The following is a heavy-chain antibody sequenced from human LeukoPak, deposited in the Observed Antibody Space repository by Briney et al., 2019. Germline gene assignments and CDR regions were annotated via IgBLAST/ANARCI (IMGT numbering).Heavy chain of an antibody. Sequence: ASVTVSCTASGYTFTSYGISWVRQAPGQGLEWMGWISAYNGNTNYAQKLQGRVTMTTDTSTSTAYMELRSLRSDDTAVYYCARKETYGGPPGYWGQGTLVTVSS. V-gene: IGHV1-18*01. CDR2: ISAYNGNT. CDR3: ARKETYGGPPGY. CDR1: GYTFTSYG. J-gene: IGHJ4*02. D-gene: IGHD4-23*01.